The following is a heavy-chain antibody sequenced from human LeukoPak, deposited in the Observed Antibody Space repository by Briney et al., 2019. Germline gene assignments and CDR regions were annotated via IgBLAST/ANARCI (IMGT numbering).Heavy chain of an antibody. V-gene: IGHV4-61*02. J-gene: IGHJ5*02. CDR1: GGSISSGSYY. CDR3: ARDHYDSGGYYYWFDP. Sequence: SQTLSLTCTVSGGSISSGSYYWSWIRQPAGKGLEWIGRIYTSGSTNYNPSLKSRVTISVDTSKNQFSLKLSSVTAADTAVYYCARDHYDSGGYYYWFDPWGQGTLVTVSS. D-gene: IGHD3-22*01. CDR2: IYTSGST.